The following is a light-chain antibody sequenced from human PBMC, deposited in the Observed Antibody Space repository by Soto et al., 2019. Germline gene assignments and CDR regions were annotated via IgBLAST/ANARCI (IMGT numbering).Light chain of an antibody. CDR1: QGISSA. CDR2: DAS. Sequence: AIQLTQSPSSLSASVGDRVTITCRASQGISSALAWYQQKPGKAPKLLIYDASRLESGVPSWFSGSGSGTDFTPTISSLQPEDFATYYCQQFNSYLPTFGPGTKVDIK. V-gene: IGKV1-13*02. J-gene: IGKJ3*01. CDR3: QQFNSYLPT.